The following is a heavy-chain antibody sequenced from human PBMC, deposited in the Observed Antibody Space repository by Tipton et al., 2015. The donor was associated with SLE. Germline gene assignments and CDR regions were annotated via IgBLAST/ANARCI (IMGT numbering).Heavy chain of an antibody. CDR1: GGSISSYY. V-gene: IGHV4-4*07. CDR3: ARNPGY. J-gene: IGHJ4*02. Sequence: TLSLTCTVSGGSISSYYWSWIRQPAGKGPEWIGHIRTSGSTTYNPSLQSRVTISLDTFKNQFSLKLSSVTAADTAVYYCARNPGYWGQGTLVTVSS. CDR2: IRTSGST.